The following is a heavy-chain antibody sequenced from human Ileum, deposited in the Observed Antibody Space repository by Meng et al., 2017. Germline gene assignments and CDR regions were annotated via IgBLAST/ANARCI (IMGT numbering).Heavy chain of an antibody. CDR1: RYTFTNYD. CDR2: INTNTGNP. D-gene: IGHD1-26*01. CDR3: ATSGGGFDY. Sequence: QVRVVQSGAEGKKPGASVWVSCKASRYTFTNYDINWVRQAPGQGLEWMGWINTNTGNPTYAQGFTGRFVFSLDTSVNTAHLQISTLTAEDTAVYYCATSGGGFDYWGQGALVTVSS. V-gene: IGHV7-4-1*02. J-gene: IGHJ4*02.